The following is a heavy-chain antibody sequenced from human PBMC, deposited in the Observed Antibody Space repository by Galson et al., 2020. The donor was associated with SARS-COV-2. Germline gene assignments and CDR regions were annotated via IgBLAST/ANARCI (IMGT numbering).Heavy chain of an antibody. V-gene: IGHV1-2*04. J-gene: IGHJ4*02. D-gene: IGHD6-19*01. CDR1: GYTFTGYY. CDR3: ARALPSIAVAGTEGAALESLDY. CDR2: INPNSGGT. Sequence: ASVKVSCKASGYTFTGYYMHWVRQAPGQGLEWMGWINPNSGGTNYAQKFQGWVTMTRDTSISTAYMELSRLRSDDTAVYYCARALPSIAVAGTEGAALESLDYWGQGTLVTVSS.